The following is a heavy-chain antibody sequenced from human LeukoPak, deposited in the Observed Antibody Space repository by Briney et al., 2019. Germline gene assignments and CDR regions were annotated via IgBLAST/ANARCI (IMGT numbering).Heavy chain of an antibody. CDR1: GFTFSSYE. CDR3: AKPLAPVLLCFDY. Sequence: PGGSLRLSCAASGFTFSSYEMNWVRQAPGKGLEWVSYISSSGSTIYYADSVKGRFTISRDNSKNTLYLQMNSLRAEDTAVYCCAKPLAPVLLCFDYWGQGTLVTVSS. V-gene: IGHV3-48*03. D-gene: IGHD3-10*02. J-gene: IGHJ4*02. CDR2: ISSSGSTI.